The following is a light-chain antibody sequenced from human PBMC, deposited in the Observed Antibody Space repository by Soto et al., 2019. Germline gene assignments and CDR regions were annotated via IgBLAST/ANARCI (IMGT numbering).Light chain of an antibody. CDR1: QSISSE. CDR3: QQGHNWPLT. Sequence: EIVMTQSPATLSVSPGERATLSCRASQSISSELAWYQQKPGQPPRLLIYSASTRATGVPARFTGSGSGSEFTLTISGLQSEDVAVYYCQQGHNWPLTFGQGPRLEI. CDR2: SAS. V-gene: IGKV3-15*01. J-gene: IGKJ2*01.